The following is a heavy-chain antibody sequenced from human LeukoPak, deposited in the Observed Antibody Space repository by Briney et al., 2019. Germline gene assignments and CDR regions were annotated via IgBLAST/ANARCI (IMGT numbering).Heavy chain of an antibody. Sequence: GGSLRLSCAASGFTFISYAMSWVRQAPGKGLEWVSSISSSSSYIYYADSVKGRFTISRDNAKNSLYLQMNSLRAEDTAVYYCARRGGYDILTGYKNWFDPWGQGTLVTVPS. CDR3: ARRGGYDILTGYKNWFDP. D-gene: IGHD3-9*01. CDR2: ISSSSSYI. J-gene: IGHJ5*02. V-gene: IGHV3-21*01. CDR1: GFTFISYA.